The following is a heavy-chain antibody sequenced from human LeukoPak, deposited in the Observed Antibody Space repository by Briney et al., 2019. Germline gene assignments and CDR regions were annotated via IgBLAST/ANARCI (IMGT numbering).Heavy chain of an antibody. J-gene: IGHJ4*02. Sequence: PGGSLRLSCAASGFTFSFFGMHWVRQAPGKGLEWVAVVSYDGITQYYADSVKGRFTISRDNSKNTLYLQMNSLRAEDTAVYYCAKNLGEYYDSSGYSPFDYWGQGTLVTVSS. CDR3: AKNLGEYYDSSGYSPFDY. V-gene: IGHV3-30*18. CDR2: VSYDGITQ. CDR1: GFTFSFFG. D-gene: IGHD3-22*01.